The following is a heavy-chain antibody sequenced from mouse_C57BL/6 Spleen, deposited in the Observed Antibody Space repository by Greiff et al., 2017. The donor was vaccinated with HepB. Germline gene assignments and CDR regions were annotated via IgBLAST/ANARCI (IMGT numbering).Heavy chain of an antibody. CDR3: ARGSDYYAMDY. V-gene: IGHV1-59*01. CDR2: IDPSDSYT. CDR1: GYTFTSYW. J-gene: IGHJ4*01. Sequence: QVQLKESGAELVRPGTSVKLSCKASGYTFTSYWMHWVKQRPGQGLEWIGVIDPSDSYTNYNQKFKGKATLTVDTSSSTAYMQLSSLTSEDSAVYYWARGSDYYAMDYWGQGTSVTVSS.